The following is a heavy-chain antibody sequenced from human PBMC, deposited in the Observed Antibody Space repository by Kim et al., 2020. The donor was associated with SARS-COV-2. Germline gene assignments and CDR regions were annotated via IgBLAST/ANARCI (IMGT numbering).Heavy chain of an antibody. D-gene: IGHD3-10*01. V-gene: IGHV3-11*03. J-gene: IGHJ4*02. CDR3: AGLFRVRDSGTYTADY. Sequence: SVKRRFTISRDHAKNSLYRQMSSLRAEDTAVYYCAGLFRVRDSGTYTADYWGQGTLVTVSS.